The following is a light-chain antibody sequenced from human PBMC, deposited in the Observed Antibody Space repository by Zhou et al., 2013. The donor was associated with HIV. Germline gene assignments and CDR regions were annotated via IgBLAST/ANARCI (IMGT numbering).Light chain of an antibody. Sequence: EIVMTQSPATLSVSPGERATLSCRASQSVSRTYLTWYQKKPGQAPRLLIYSASSRATGIPDRFSGSGSGTDFTLTINRLEPEDFAVYYCQHYGSSRGWTFGQGTKVDVK. V-gene: IGKV3-20*01. CDR2: SAS. CDR3: QHYGSSRGWT. CDR1: QSVSRTY. J-gene: IGKJ1*01.